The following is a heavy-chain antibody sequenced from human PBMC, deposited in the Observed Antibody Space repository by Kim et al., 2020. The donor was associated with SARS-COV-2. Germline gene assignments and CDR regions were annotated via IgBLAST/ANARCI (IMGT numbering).Heavy chain of an antibody. CDR3: AKDDGGMDV. CDR2: IWYDGSNK. Sequence: GGSLRLSCAASGFTFSSYGMHWVRQAPGKGLEWVAVIWYDGSNKYYADSVKGRFTISRDNSKNTLYLQMNSLRAEDTAVYYCAKDDGGMDVWGQGTTVTVSS. V-gene: IGHV3-33*06. CDR1: GFTFSSYG. J-gene: IGHJ6*02.